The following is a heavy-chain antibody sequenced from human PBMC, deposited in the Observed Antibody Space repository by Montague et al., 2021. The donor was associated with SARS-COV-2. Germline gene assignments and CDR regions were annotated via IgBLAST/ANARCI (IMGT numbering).Heavy chain of an antibody. CDR2: IYYSGST. Sequence: SETLSLTCTVSGGSISSYYWSWIRQPPGKGLEWIGYIYYSGSTNYNPSLKSRVTISVDTSKNQFSLKLSSVTAADTAVYYCARAKWLRGVLDYWGQGTLVTVSS. CDR3: ARAKWLRGVLDY. J-gene: IGHJ4*02. V-gene: IGHV4-59*01. D-gene: IGHD5-12*01. CDR1: GGSISSYY.